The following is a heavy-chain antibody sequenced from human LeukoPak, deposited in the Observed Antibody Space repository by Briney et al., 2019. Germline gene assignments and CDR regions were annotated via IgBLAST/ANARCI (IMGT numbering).Heavy chain of an antibody. D-gene: IGHD6-13*01. CDR2: IYPADSRT. J-gene: IGHJ5*02. Sequence: GESLKISCEGFGYTFTNYWIGWVRQMPGKGLEWMGVIYPADSRTRYSPSFQGQVTISADKSINTAYLQWSSLKASDTAIYYCACRDFSSTWSGPWGQGTLVTVSS. CDR1: GYTFTNYW. CDR3: ACRDFSSTWSGP. V-gene: IGHV5-51*01.